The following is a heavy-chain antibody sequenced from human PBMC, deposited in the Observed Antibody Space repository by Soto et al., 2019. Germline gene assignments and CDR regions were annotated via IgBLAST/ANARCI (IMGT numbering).Heavy chain of an antibody. CDR3: ARTVCSSASCYGYYYYGLDV. CDR1: GDSISSTNNY. D-gene: IGHD2-2*01. CDR2: IYYSGST. J-gene: IGHJ6*02. V-gene: IGHV4-31*03. Sequence: SETLSLTCTVSGDSISSTNNYWSWIRQHPGKSLEWIGYIYYSGSTYYNPSLKSRPAISVDTSKNQFSLKLSSVTAADTAVYYCARTVCSSASCYGYYYYGLDVWGQGTTVTVSS.